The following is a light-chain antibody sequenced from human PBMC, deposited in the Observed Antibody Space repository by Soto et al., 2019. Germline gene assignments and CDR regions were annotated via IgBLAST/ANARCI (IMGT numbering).Light chain of an antibody. CDR1: QSVDNW. CDR2: LAS. J-gene: IGKJ1*01. Sequence: DIQMTQSPSTLSASVGERVIITCRASQSVDNWLAWFQQKPGEAPRVLIYLASGLEPGVPSRFSGSRSGTEFTLTIDNLQPDDFATYYCQHYSGSSPWTFGQGTKVELK. CDR3: QHYSGSSPWT. V-gene: IGKV1-5*03.